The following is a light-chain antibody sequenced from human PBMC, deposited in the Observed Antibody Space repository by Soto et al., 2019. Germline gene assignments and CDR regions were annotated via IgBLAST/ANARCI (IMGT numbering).Light chain of an antibody. J-gene: IGLJ1*01. CDR3: SSYTSSSTLYV. Sequence: QSVLTQPASVSRSPGQSITISFTGTSSDVGGDNYVSWYQQHPGKAPKLMIYDVSNRPSGVSNRFSGSNSGNTASLTISGLQCEDEADYYCSSYTSSSTLYVFGTGTKLTVL. V-gene: IGLV2-14*01. CDR1: SSDVGGDNY. CDR2: DVS.